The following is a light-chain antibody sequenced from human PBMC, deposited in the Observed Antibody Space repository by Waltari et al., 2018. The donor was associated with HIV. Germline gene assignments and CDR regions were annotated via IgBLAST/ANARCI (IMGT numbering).Light chain of an antibody. CDR3: QQYGSSPPYT. J-gene: IGKJ2*01. CDR1: QSVSSSY. Sequence: EIVLTQSPGTLSLSPGERATLSCSASQSVSSSYLAWYQQKPGQAPRLLSYGASSRATGIPDRFSGSGSGTDFTLTISRLEPEDFAVYYCQQYGSSPPYTFGQGTKLEIK. CDR2: GAS. V-gene: IGKV3-20*01.